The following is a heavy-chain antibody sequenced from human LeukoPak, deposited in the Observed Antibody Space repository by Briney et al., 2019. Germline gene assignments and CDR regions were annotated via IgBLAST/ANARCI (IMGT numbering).Heavy chain of an antibody. V-gene: IGHV4-30-4*01. J-gene: IGHJ4*02. CDR1: GGSISSGDYY. CDR2: IYYSGST. D-gene: IGHD3-10*01. Sequence: SQTLSLTCTVSGGSISSGDYYWSWIRQPPGKGLEWIGYIYYSGSTYYNPPLKSRVTISVDTSKNQFSLKLSSVTAADTAVYYCARALRRFGEFALGYWGQGALVTVSS. CDR3: ARALRRFGEFALGY.